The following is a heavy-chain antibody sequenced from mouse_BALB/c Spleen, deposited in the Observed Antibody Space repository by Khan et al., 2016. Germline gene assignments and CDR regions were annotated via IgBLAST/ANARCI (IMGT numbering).Heavy chain of an antibody. J-gene: IGHJ3*01. D-gene: IGHD2-4*01. Sequence: VQLKQSGAELVKPGASVKLSCTASGFNIKDTYMHWVKQRPEQGLEWIGRIDPANGNTKYDPKFQGKATITADTSSNTAYLQLSSLTSEDTDVYYCARSPYDYDVGFAYWGQGTLVTVSA. CDR2: IDPANGNT. CDR3: ARSPYDYDVGFAY. V-gene: IGHV14-3*02. CDR1: GFNIKDTY.